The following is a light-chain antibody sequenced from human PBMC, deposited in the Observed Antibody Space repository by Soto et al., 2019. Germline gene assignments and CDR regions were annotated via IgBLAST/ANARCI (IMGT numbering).Light chain of an antibody. Sequence: DIVMTQSPLSLPVTPGEPASISCRSSQSLLHSNGYNYLDWYLQKPGQSPQLLIYLGSNRASGVPDRFSGSGSGTDFTLKTSRVEAEVVGVYYCIQALQTPGTFGQGTKVEIK. J-gene: IGKJ1*01. V-gene: IGKV2-28*01. CDR1: QSLLHSNGYNY. CDR3: IQALQTPGT. CDR2: LGS.